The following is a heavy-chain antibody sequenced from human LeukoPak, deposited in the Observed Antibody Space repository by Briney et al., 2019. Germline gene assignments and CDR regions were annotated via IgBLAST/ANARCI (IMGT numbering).Heavy chain of an antibody. CDR3: ARSTYYYDSSTLGY. J-gene: IGHJ4*02. D-gene: IGHD3-22*01. CDR2: IIPILGIA. V-gene: IGHV1-69*04. CDR1: GGTFSSYA. Sequence: VASVKVSCKASGGTFSSYAISWVRQAPGQGLEWMGRIIPILGIANYAQKFQGRVTITADKSTSTAYMELSSLRSEDTAVYYCARSTYYYDSSTLGYWGQGTLVTVSS.